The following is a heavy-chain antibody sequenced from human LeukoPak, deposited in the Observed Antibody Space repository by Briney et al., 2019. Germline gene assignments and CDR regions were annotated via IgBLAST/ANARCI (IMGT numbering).Heavy chain of an antibody. V-gene: IGHV4-59*01. CDR3: ARGGVGGVCYKRVCHFDY. J-gene: IGHJ4*02. CDR2: VSYDGST. D-gene: IGHD2-8*02. CDR1: GGSISSYY. Sequence: PSETLSLTCTVSGGSISSYYWSWIRQPPGKGLEWIGSVSYDGSTNYNPSLKSRATVSLDTSQRQFSLKLSSVTAADTAVYYCARGGVGGVCYKRVCHFDYWGQGTLVTVSS.